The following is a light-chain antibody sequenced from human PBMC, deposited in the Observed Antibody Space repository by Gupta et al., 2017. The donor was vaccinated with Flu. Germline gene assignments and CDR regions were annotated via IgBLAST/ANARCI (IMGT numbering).Light chain of an antibody. CDR3: QQSVSTPLT. V-gene: IGKV1-39*01. CDR2: GAS. CDR1: QSITNY. Sequence: DIQMTQSPSSLSASVGDRVTITCRASQSITNYLNWYQQKPGKAPNLLIFGASTLRTGVPSRFSGGGSGRDFTLTISRLQPDDFAIYYCQQSVSTPLTFGGGTKV. J-gene: IGKJ4*01.